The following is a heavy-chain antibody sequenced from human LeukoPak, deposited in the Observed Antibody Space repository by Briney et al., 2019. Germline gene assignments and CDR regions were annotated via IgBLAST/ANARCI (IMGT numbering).Heavy chain of an antibody. J-gene: IGHJ2*01. CDR2: INPSGGST. Sequence: GASVKVSCKASGYTFTSYYMHWVRQAPGQGLEWMGIINPSGGSTSYAQKFQGRVTITRDTSKSTVYMELRSLRSEDPAVYSCPRGPPPRYSSGWYGWYFDLWGRGTLVTVSS. D-gene: IGHD6-19*01. V-gene: IGHV1-46*01. CDR1: GYTFTSYY. CDR3: PRGPPPRYSSGWYGWYFDL.